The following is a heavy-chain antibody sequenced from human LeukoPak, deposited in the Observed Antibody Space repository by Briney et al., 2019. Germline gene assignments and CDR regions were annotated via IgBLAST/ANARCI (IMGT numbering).Heavy chain of an antibody. V-gene: IGHV3-30*18. J-gene: IGHJ4*02. CDR1: GFTFSSYG. D-gene: IGHD6-13*01. Sequence: GGSLRLSCAASGFTFSSYGMHWVRQAPGKGLEWVAVISYDGSNKYYADSVKGRFTISRDNSKNTLYLQMNSLRAEDTAVYYCAKDIAAAGVIDYWGQGTLVTVSS. CDR2: ISYDGSNK. CDR3: AKDIAAAGVIDY.